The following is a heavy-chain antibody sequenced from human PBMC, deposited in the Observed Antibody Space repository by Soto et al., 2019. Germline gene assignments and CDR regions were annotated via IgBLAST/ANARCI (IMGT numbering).Heavy chain of an antibody. J-gene: IGHJ4*02. V-gene: IGHV4-34*01. CDR2: INHSGST. CDR3: ARGGELEAAALFDY. Sequence: SETLSLTCTVSGGSISSYYWSWIRQPPGKGLEWIGEINHSGSTNYNPSLKSRVTISVDTSKNQFSLKLSSVTAADTAVYYCARGGELEAAALFDYWGQGTLVTVSS. CDR1: GGSISSYY. D-gene: IGHD6-13*01.